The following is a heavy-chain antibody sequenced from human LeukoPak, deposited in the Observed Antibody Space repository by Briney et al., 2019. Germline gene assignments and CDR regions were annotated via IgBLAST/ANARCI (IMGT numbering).Heavy chain of an antibody. CDR2: MYTSGST. J-gene: IGHJ4*02. CDR1: GGSISSGSYY. Sequence: SETLSLTCTVSGGSISSGSYYWSWIRQPAGKGLEWIGRMYTSGSTNYNPSLKSRVTISVDTSKNQFSLKLNSVTSADTAVYYCARDSSGWLYYFDYWGQGALVTVSS. V-gene: IGHV4-61*02. D-gene: IGHD6-19*01. CDR3: ARDSSGWLYYFDY.